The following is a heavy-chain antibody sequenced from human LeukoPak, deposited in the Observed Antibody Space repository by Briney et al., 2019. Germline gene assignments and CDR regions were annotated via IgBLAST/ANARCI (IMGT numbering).Heavy chain of an antibody. CDR3: ARRSQVAGNGWSSRRHYYFDY. V-gene: IGHV4-39*01. Sequence: SGTLSLTCAVYGVSISSDNWWTWVRQPPGKGLEWIGSIYYSGSTYYNPSLKSRVTISVDTSKNQFSLKLSSVTAADTAVYYCARRSQVAGNGWSSRRHYYFDYWGQGTLVTVSS. D-gene: IGHD6-19*01. CDR1: GVSISSDNW. J-gene: IGHJ4*02. CDR2: IYYSGST.